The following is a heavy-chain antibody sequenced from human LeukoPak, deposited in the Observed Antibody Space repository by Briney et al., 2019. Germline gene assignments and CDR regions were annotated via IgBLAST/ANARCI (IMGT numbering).Heavy chain of an antibody. CDR2: INPNSGGT. CDR1: GYTFTGYY. V-gene: IGHV1-2*02. CDR3: ARDFLMVRGSPIGNFDY. D-gene: IGHD3-10*01. Sequence: ASVKVSCKASGYTFTGYYMHWVRQAPGQGLEWMGWINPNSGGTNYAQKFQGRVTMTRDTSISTAYMELSSLRSEDTAVYYCARDFLMVRGSPIGNFDYWGQGTLVTVSS. J-gene: IGHJ4*02.